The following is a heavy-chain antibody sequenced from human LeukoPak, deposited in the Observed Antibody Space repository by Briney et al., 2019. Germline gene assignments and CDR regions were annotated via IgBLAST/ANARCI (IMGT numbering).Heavy chain of an antibody. Sequence: GGSLRLSCAASGFTFSSYSMNWVRQAPGKGLEWVSSISSSSSYIYYADSVKGRFTTSRDNAKNSLYLQMNSLRAEDTAVYYCARVFTDSRLYRPIAAAGIGAFDIWGQGTMVSVSS. CDR1: GFTFSSYS. J-gene: IGHJ3*02. CDR3: ARVFTDSRLYRPIAAAGIGAFDI. CDR2: ISSSSSYI. V-gene: IGHV3-21*01. D-gene: IGHD6-13*01.